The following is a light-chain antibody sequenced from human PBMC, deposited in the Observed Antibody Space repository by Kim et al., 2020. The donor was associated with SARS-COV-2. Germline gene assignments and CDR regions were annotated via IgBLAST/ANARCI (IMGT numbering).Light chain of an antibody. Sequence: EIVLTQSPGTLSLSPGERATLSCRASQSVTSNYLAWYQHTPGPAPSLLNGGATSTATSLPDRFGSSSSRTDFTITISRQEPEDFAVYYWQHYRTSITFGGGTKVDIK. CDR2: GAT. CDR1: QSVTSNY. J-gene: IGKJ4*01. V-gene: IGKV3-20*01. CDR3: QHYRTSIT.